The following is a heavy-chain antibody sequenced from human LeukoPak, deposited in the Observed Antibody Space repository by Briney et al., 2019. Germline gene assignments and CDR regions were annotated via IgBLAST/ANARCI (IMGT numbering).Heavy chain of an antibody. CDR2: ISGSSGST. V-gene: IGHV3-23*01. J-gene: IGHJ3*02. CDR3: ARGPFCGGDCSGI. D-gene: IGHD2-21*02. CDR1: GFTFSSYA. Sequence: PGGSLRLSCAASGFTFSSYAMSWVRQAPGKGLEWVSAISGSSGSTYYADSVKGRFTISRDNSKNTLYLQMDSLRAEDTAVYYCARGPFCGGDCSGIWGQGTMVTVSS.